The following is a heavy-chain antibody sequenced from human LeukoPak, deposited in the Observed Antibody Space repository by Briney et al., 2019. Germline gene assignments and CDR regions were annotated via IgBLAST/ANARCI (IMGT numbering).Heavy chain of an antibody. V-gene: IGHV1-46*01. D-gene: IGHD3-3*01. J-gene: IGHJ6*03. Sequence: ASVKVSCKASGYTFTSYYMHWVRQAPGQGLEWMGIINPSGGSTSYAQKFQGRVTMTRDMSTSTVYMELSSLRSEDTAVCYCARDGYDFWSGYNRYYYYYYMDVWGKGTTVTVSS. CDR3: ARDGYDFWSGYNRYYYYYYMDV. CDR1: GYTFTSYY. CDR2: INPSGGST.